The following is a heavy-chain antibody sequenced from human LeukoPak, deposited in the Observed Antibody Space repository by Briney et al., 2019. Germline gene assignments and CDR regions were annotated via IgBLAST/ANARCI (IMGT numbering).Heavy chain of an antibody. CDR1: GGSISSYY. CDR3: ARLGVAGTSWFDP. J-gene: IGHJ5*02. Sequence: SETLSLTCTVSGGSISSYYWSWLRQPPGKGLEWMGYIYYSGSINYNPSLTSRGTMSVDTSKNQFSLTLSPVTAAHTAVYYCARLGVAGTSWFDPWGQGTLVTVSS. CDR2: IYYSGSI. D-gene: IGHD6-19*01. V-gene: IGHV4-59*08.